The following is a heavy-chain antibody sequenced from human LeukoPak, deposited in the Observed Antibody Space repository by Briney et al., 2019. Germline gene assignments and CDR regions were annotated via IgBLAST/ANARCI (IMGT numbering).Heavy chain of an antibody. CDR1: GFTFSSYE. V-gene: IGHV3-48*03. D-gene: IGHD3-10*01. Sequence: GGSLRLSCAAYGFTFSSYEMNWVRQAPGKGLEWVSYISSSGSTIYYADSVKGRFTISRDNAKNSLYLQMNSLRAEDTAVYYCARDTITMVRGVIIPYYFDYWGQGTLVTVSS. J-gene: IGHJ4*02. CDR2: ISSSGSTI. CDR3: ARDTITMVRGVIIPYYFDY.